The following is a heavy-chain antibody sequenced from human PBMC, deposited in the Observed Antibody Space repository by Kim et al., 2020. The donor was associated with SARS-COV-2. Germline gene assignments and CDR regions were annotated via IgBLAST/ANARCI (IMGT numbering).Heavy chain of an antibody. D-gene: IGHD1-26*01. J-gene: IGHJ4*02. V-gene: IGHV4-59*08. Sequence: YTPPRKSRVTRSVETSKNQFSLKLSAVTAADTAVYYCARREGGSNYFDYWGQGTLVTVSS. CDR3: ARREGGSNYFDY.